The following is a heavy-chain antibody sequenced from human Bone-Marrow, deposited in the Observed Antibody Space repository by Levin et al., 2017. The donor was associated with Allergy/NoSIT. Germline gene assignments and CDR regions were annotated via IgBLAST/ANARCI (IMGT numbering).Heavy chain of an antibody. V-gene: IGHV3-30-3*01. CDR1: GFTFSSYA. CDR2: ISYDGSNK. J-gene: IGHJ4*02. CDR3: ARDFEATYYFDY. Sequence: GGSLRLSCAASGFTFSSYAMHWVRQAPGKGLEWVAVISYDGSNKYYADSVKGRFTISRDNSKNTLYLQMNSLRAEDTAVYYCARDFEATYYFDYWGQGTLVTVSS.